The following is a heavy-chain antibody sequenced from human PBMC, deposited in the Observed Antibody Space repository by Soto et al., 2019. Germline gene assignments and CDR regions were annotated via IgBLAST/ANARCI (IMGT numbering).Heavy chain of an antibody. CDR2: ISPYSGNT. Sequence: QVQLVQAGDEVRKPGSSVKVSCKASGYIFVNYGIAWVRQAPGQGLEWMGWISPYSGNTHDASKVQGRLTMTTDTSTSTAYMDLGSLTSDDTGVYYCAMVDNYVTPTPQDVWGLGTTVTVSS. CDR3: AMVDNYVTPTPQDV. V-gene: IGHV1-18*01. CDR1: GYIFVNYG. D-gene: IGHD3-16*01. J-gene: IGHJ6*02.